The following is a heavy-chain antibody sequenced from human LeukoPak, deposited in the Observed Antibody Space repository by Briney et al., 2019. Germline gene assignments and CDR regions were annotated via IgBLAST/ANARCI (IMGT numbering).Heavy chain of an antibody. J-gene: IGHJ4*02. Sequence: SETLSLTCTVSGGSISSHYWSWIRQPPGKGLAWIGYIYYSGSTNYNPSLKSRVTMSVDTSKNQFSLKLSSVTAADTATYYCARSLAAATYYFDYWGQGALVTVSS. CDR1: GGSISSHY. V-gene: IGHV4-59*11. D-gene: IGHD6-6*01. CDR3: ARSLAAATYYFDY. CDR2: IYYSGST.